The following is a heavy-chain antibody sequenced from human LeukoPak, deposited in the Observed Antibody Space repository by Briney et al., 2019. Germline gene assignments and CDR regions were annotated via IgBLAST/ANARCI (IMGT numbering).Heavy chain of an antibody. CDR3: VHVQLDTTPTNFDY. V-gene: IGHV2-5*01. Sequence: SGPTLVHPTATFTLTCAFSGFSLSTRGMGVGWIGQPPGNALEWLALIYSSVDQRYNLSLGNRLNVTKVTLNNQISITITNMDPLDTAAYFCVHVQLDTTPTNFDYWGQGTLVTVSS. CDR2: IYSSVDQ. J-gene: IGHJ4*02. D-gene: IGHD5-24*01. CDR1: GFSLSTRGMG.